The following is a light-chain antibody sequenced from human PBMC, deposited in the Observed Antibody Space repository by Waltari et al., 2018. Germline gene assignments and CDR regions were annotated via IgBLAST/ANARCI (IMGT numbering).Light chain of an antibody. CDR1: SSDVGGYNY. Sequence: QSALTQPASVSGSPGQSIPISCTGTSSDVGGYNYVSWYQQHPGKAPKLMIYEVSNRPSGVSNRFSGSKSGNTASLTISGLQAADEADYYCSSYTSSSTLFGTGTKVTVL. V-gene: IGLV2-14*01. J-gene: IGLJ1*01. CDR3: SSYTSSSTL. CDR2: EVS.